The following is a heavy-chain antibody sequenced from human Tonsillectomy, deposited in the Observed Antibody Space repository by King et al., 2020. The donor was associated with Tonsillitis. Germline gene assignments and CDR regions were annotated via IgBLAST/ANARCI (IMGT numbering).Heavy chain of an antibody. Sequence: QLQESGPGLVKPSETLSLTCTVSGDSITNYYWSWTRQPPGKGLEWIGNSYYRGSTNYNPSLKSRVTMSVDTSKNQVSLKLSSVTAADTAVYYCARHLNPYWYFDLWGRGTLVTVSS. CDR1: GDSITNYY. CDR2: SYYRGST. V-gene: IGHV4-59*08. J-gene: IGHJ2*01. CDR3: ARHLNPYWYFDL.